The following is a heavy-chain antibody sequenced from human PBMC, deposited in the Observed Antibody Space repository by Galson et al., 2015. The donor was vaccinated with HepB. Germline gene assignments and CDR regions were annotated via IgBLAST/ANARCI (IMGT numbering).Heavy chain of an antibody. D-gene: IGHD2-2*01. CDR3: ARQFSHCSSTSCYRYYYGMDV. CDR1: GYSFTSYW. J-gene: IGHJ6*02. V-gene: IGHV5-10-1*01. CDR2: IDPSDSYT. Sequence: QSGAEVKKPGESLKISCKGSGYSFTSYWIGWVRQMPGKGLEWMGRIDPSDSYTNYSPSFQGHVTISADKSISTAYLQWSSLKASDTAMYYCARQFSHCSSTSCYRYYYGMDVWGQGTTVTVSS.